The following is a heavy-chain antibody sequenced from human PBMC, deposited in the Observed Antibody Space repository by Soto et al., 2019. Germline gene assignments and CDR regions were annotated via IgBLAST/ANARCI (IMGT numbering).Heavy chain of an antibody. V-gene: IGHV3-23*01. Sequence: GSLRLSCAASGFTFSSYAMSWVRQAPGKGLEWVSTISGSGGTTYYADSVKGRFTISRDNSKNTLYLQMNSLRVEDTALYYCAKDGGTIAAADFDYWGQGTLVTVSS. CDR2: ISGSGGTT. J-gene: IGHJ4*02. CDR1: GFTFSSYA. D-gene: IGHD6-13*01. CDR3: AKDGGTIAAADFDY.